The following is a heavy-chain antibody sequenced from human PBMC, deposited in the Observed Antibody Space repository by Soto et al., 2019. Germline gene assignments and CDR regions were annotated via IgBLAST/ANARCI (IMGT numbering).Heavy chain of an antibody. CDR1: GFTFSSYW. J-gene: IGHJ4*02. D-gene: IGHD5-12*01. V-gene: IGHV3-7*03. CDR2: IKQDGSEK. Sequence: GWSLRLACASSGFTFSSYWMRWVRQAPGKGLEWVANIKQDGSEKYYVDSVKGRFTISRDNAKNSLYLQMNSLRAEDTAVYYCARMIVATITLFDYWGQGTLVTVSS. CDR3: ARMIVATITLFDY.